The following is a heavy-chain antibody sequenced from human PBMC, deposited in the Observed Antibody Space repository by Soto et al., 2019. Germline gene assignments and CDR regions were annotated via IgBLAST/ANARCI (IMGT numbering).Heavy chain of an antibody. D-gene: IGHD3-10*01. CDR2: VYNSGST. V-gene: IGHV4-59*01. CDR1: GGSISSNY. Sequence: SETLRLTCTVSGGSISSNYWTLFRQPPGKGMEWIGYVYNSGSTNYNPSLKSRVTISEDTSKNQFSLKLSSVTAADTAVYYCARSRRSARERGWFDPCGKRTLATVSS. J-gene: IGHJ5*02. CDR3: ARSRRSARERGWFDP.